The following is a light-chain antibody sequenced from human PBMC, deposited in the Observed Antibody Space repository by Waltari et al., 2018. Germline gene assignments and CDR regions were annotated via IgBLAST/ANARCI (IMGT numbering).Light chain of an antibody. Sequence: EIVLTQSPATLSLSPGESATLSCRASQSVGRSLAWYQQKPGQAPRLVLYAASNRATGIPDSFSGSNSGTDFSLTISSLEAEDFAVYYCQQRSIWPWTFGLGTKVEVK. CDR1: QSVGRS. V-gene: IGKV3-11*01. J-gene: IGKJ1*01. CDR3: QQRSIWPWT. CDR2: AAS.